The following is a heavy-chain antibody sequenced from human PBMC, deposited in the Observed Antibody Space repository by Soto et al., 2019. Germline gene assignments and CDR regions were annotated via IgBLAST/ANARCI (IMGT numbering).Heavy chain of an antibody. Sequence: SQTLSLTCAISGDSVSSKSVAWHWIRRSPSRGLEWLGRTYYRSKRYIDYALSLKSRIVINTDTSKNQLSLHLNSVSPEDTAMYYCARAGSIFGVVMRLVVWGQGTTVAVSS. J-gene: IGHJ6*02. CDR3: ARAGSIFGVVMRLVV. D-gene: IGHD3-3*01. CDR1: GDSVSSKSVA. CDR2: TYYRSKRYI. V-gene: IGHV6-1*01.